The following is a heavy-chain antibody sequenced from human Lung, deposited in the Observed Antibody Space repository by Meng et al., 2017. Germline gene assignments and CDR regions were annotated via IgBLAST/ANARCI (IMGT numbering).Heavy chain of an antibody. CDR3: ARGPTTMAHDFDY. CDR2: INHSGST. V-gene: IGHV4-34*01. J-gene: IGHJ4*02. D-gene: IGHD4-11*01. CDR1: GGSFSDYY. Sequence: QVQVQQWGAGLFKPSETLSLTCVVSGGSFSDYYWSWIRQPPGKGLEWIGEINHSGSTNYNPSLESRATISVDTSQNNLSLKLSSVTAADSAVYYCARGPTTMAHDFDYWGQGTLVTVSS.